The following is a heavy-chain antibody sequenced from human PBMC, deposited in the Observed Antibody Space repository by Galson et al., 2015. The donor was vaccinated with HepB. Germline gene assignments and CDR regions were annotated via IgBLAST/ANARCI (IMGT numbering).Heavy chain of an antibody. CDR3: TRARYSSSFKDY. V-gene: IGHV1-8*01. CDR1: GYTFGDYD. Sequence: SVKVSCKASGYTFGDYDVNWVRQATGQGLEWMGWMNANSGKTGNVEKFQGRVTMTRNTSTTTAYMELHGLTVGDTAVYYCTRARYSSSFKDYWGQGTLVTVST. CDR2: MNANSGKT. D-gene: IGHD6-19*01. J-gene: IGHJ4*02.